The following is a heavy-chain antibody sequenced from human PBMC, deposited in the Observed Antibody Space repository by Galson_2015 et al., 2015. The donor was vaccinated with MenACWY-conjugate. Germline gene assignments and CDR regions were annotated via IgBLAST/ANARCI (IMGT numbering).Heavy chain of an antibody. CDR3: ARLPTWGSSFGHFDY. CDR2: IRETGSL. J-gene: IGHJ4*02. Sequence: ETLSLTCTVSGVSISSHHWSWFRQPPGKGLEWIAYIRETGSLKDNPSLKSRVTMSADKSNNQFSLRLISVTAADTAVYYCARLPTWGSSFGHFDYWGRGIVVAVSS. CDR1: GVSISSHH. V-gene: IGHV4-59*08. D-gene: IGHD7-27*01.